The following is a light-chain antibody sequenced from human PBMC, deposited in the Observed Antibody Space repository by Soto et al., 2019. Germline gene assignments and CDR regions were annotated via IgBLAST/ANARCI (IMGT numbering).Light chain of an antibody. V-gene: IGLV7-43*01. CDR1: TGTVTSDSY. CDR3: LLFCGGDPV. CDR2: SVN. Sequence: QTVVTQEPSLTVSPGGTVTLTCASSTGTVTSDSYPTWFQQKPGQAPRTLIYSVNNKHSWTPARFSGSLLGGNAALTVSGVQPEDEADYFCLLFCGGDPVFGGGTQLTVL. J-gene: IGLJ3*02.